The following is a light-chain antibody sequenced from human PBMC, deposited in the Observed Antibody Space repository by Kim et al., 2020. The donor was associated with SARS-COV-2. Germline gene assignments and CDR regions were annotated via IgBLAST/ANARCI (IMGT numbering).Light chain of an antibody. CDR3: QNYNSLPALS. J-gene: IGKJ4*01. CDR1: QGISNY. CDR2: AAS. V-gene: IGKV1-27*01. Sequence: DIQMTQSPSSLSASVGDRVTITCRASQGISNYLAWYQQKPGKVPKLLIYAASTLQSGVPSRFSGSGSGTDFTLSITSLQPEDAATYYCQNYNSLPALSFGGWTKVDIK.